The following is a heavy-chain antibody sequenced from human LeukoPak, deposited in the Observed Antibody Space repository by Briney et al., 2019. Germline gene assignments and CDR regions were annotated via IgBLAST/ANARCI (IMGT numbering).Heavy chain of an antibody. J-gene: IGHJ5*02. V-gene: IGHV3-30*18. D-gene: IGHD2-2*01. Sequence: PGGSLRLSCAASGFTFSNYGMHWVRQAPGKGLEWAAVISYDGSNKYYADSVKGRFTISRDNSKNTLYLQMNSLRAEDTAVYYCAKDRHAPGRYCSSTICFPFDPWGQGTLVTVSS. CDR1: GFTFSNYG. CDR3: AKDRHAPGRYCSSTICFPFDP. CDR2: ISYDGSNK.